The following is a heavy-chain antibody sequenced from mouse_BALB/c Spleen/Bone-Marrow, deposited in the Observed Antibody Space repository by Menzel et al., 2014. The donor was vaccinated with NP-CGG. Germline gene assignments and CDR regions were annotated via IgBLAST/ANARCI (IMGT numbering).Heavy chain of an antibody. Sequence: ESGPELVKPGASVKISCKASAYAFSSSWMNWVKQRPGQGLEWIGRIYPGDGDTNYNGKFKGKATLTADKSSSTAYMQLSSLTSVDSAVYFCARHAYGNSYWYFDVWGAGTTVTVSS. CDR3: ARHAYGNSYWYFDV. J-gene: IGHJ1*01. CDR1: AYAFSSSW. CDR2: IYPGDGDT. V-gene: IGHV1-82*01. D-gene: IGHD2-1*01.